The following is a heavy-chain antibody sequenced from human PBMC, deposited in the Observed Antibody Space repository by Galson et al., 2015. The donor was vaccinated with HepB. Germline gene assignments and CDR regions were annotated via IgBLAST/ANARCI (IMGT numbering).Heavy chain of an antibody. D-gene: IGHD5-12*01. CDR1: GFTFSSYW. Sequence: SLRLSCAASGFTFSSYWMSWVRQAPGKGLEWVANIKQDGSEKYYVDSVKGRFTTSRDNAKNSLYLQMNSLRAEDTAVYYCARDPSLRGYSGHNADYWGQGTLVTVSS. CDR3: ARDPSLRGYSGHNADY. J-gene: IGHJ4*02. V-gene: IGHV3-7*03. CDR2: IKQDGSEK.